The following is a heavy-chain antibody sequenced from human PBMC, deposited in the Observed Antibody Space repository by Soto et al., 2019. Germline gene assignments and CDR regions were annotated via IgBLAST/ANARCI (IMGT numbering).Heavy chain of an antibody. CDR1: GYSFNSNG. V-gene: IGHV1-18*04. J-gene: IGHJ4*02. D-gene: IGHD2-15*01. Sequence: QIQLVQSGAEVKKPGASVKVSCKGSGYSFNSNGISWVRQAPGQGLEWMGWISAHNGNTNYAQKFQGRVTMTTDTSTSTAYMELRSLRSDDTAVYYCARAGEPIVIVAAACGDHWGQGTLVTVSS. CDR3: ARAGEPIVIVAAACGDH. CDR2: ISAHNGNT.